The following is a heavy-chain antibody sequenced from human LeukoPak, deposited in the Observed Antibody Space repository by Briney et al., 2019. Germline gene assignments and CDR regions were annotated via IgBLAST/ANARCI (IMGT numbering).Heavy chain of an antibody. CDR2: ISSSGSTI. V-gene: IGHV3-11*01. CDR3: ARDMYYDSSGYLGY. Sequence: LSLTCAVSGGSFSGYYWSWIRQAPGKGLEWVSYISSSGSTIYYADSVKGRFTISRDNAKNSLYLQMNSLRAEDTAVYYCARDMYYDSSGYLGYWGQGTLVTVSS. J-gene: IGHJ4*02. D-gene: IGHD3-22*01. CDR1: GGSFSGYY.